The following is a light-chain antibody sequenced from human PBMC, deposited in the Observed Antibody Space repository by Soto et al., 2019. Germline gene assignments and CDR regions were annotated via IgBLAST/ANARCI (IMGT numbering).Light chain of an antibody. Sequence: QSALTQPASVSGSPGQSITISCTGTSSDVGGYNYVSWYQQHPGKAPKLMIYDVSNRPSGVSNRFSGSKSGNTASLTISGLPAEDEADYDCSSYTSSSTLRVFGGGTKLTVL. J-gene: IGLJ2*01. CDR1: SSDVGGYNY. CDR2: DVS. CDR3: SSYTSSSTLRV. V-gene: IGLV2-14*01.